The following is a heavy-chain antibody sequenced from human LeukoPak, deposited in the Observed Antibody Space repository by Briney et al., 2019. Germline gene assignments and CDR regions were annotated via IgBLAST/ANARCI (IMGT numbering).Heavy chain of an antibody. D-gene: IGHD5-18*01. CDR1: GFTFSSNW. V-gene: IGHV3-7*03. Sequence: GGSLRLSCAASGFTFSSNWMSWVRQAPGKGLEWVSNVKQDGSETYYVDSVKGRFTISRDNAKNSMFLQMNSLRVADTAVYYCARAYTYAFEAWGQGTLVTVSS. CDR2: VKQDGSET. CDR3: ARAYTYAFEA. J-gene: IGHJ5*02.